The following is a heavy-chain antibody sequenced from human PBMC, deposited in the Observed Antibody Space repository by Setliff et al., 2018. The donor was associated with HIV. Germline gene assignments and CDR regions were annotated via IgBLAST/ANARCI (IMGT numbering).Heavy chain of an antibody. Sequence: PSETLSLTCTVSGGSIRSGNYYWSWIRQPPGKGLEWIGYIYDSGRTYYNPSLKSRVTISVDTSKNQFSLKLSSVTAADTAVYYCARDRENYYDSTGVFDIWGQGTMVTVSS. CDR3: ARDRENYYDSTGVFDI. CDR1: GGSIRSGNYY. J-gene: IGHJ3*02. CDR2: IYDSGRT. V-gene: IGHV4-30-4*08. D-gene: IGHD3-22*01.